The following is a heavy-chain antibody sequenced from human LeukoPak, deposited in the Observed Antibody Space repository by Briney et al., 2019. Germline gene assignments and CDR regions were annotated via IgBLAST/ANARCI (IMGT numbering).Heavy chain of an antibody. D-gene: IGHD3-22*01. CDR2: IRYDGSNK. CDR1: GFTFSSYG. V-gene: IGHV3-30*02. Sequence: GGSLRLSCAASGFTFSSYGMHWVRQAPGKGLEWVAFIRYDGSNKYYADSVKGRFTISRDNSKNTLYLQMNSLRAEDTAVYYCAKDQYYYGSSGGFDYWGQGTLVTVSS. CDR3: AKDQYYYGSSGGFDY. J-gene: IGHJ4*02.